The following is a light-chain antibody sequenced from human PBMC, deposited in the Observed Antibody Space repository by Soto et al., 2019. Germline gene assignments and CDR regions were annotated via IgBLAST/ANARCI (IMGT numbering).Light chain of an antibody. Sequence: DIQMTQSPSTLCASVGDRVTITCRASQSISSWLAWYQQKPGKAPKFLIYDASSLESGVPSRFSGSGSGTDFTLTITRLEPEDFAFYYCHQRQRWPRTFGQGTKVDIK. CDR1: QSISSW. V-gene: IGKV1-5*01. CDR2: DAS. J-gene: IGKJ1*01. CDR3: HQRQRWPRT.